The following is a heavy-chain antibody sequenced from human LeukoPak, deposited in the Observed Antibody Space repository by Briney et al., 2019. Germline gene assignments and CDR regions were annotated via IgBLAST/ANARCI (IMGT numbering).Heavy chain of an antibody. J-gene: IGHJ6*02. Sequence: GASVKVSCKASGYTFTSYGISWVRQAPGQGLEWMGWISAYNGKKNYAQKLQGRVTMTTDTSTSTAYMELRSLRSDDTAVYYCARDAPEAMVRGRGYYYYGMDVWGQGTTVTVSS. CDR1: GYTFTSYG. CDR3: ARDAPEAMVRGRGYYYYGMDV. D-gene: IGHD3-10*01. V-gene: IGHV1-18*01. CDR2: ISAYNGKK.